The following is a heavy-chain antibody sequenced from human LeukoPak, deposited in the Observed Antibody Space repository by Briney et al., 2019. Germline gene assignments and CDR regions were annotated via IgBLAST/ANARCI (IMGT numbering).Heavy chain of an antibody. Sequence: GGSLRLSCAASGFTFSSYSMNWVRQAPGKGLEWVSSISGSSSYIYYADSVKGRFTISRDNAKNSLYLQMNSLRAEDTAVYYCARDLVAYYDSRSSWGQGTLVTVSS. V-gene: IGHV3-21*01. J-gene: IGHJ4*02. D-gene: IGHD3-22*01. CDR3: ARDLVAYYDSRSS. CDR2: ISGSSSYI. CDR1: GFTFSSYS.